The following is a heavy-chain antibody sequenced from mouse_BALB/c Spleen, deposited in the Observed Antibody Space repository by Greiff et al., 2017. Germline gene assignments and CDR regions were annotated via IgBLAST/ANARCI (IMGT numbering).Heavy chain of an antibody. J-gene: IGHJ2*01. CDR2: ISSGGGST. Sequence: EVKLVESGGGLVKPGGSLKLSCAASGFAFSSYDMSWVRQTPEKRLEWVAYISSGGGSTYYPDTVKGRFTISRDNAKNTLYLQMSSLKSEDTAMYYCARHRYDLDYWGQGTTLTVSS. V-gene: IGHV5-12-1*01. D-gene: IGHD2-14*01. CDR3: ARHRYDLDY. CDR1: GFAFSSYD.